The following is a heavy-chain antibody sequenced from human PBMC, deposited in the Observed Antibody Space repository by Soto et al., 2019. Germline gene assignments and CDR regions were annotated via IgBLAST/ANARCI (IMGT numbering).Heavy chain of an antibody. CDR3: ARDASSSWHYFDY. J-gene: IGHJ4*02. CDR2: FYYSGST. CDR1: GGSISSGGYY. V-gene: IGHV4-31*02. Sequence: KASETLSLTXTVSGGSISSGGYYWSWIRQHPGKGLEWIGYFYYSGSTFYNPSLKSRLTISLDTSKNHLSLKLRSVTAADTAVYYCARDASSSWHYFDYWGQGIPVTVSS. D-gene: IGHD6-13*01.